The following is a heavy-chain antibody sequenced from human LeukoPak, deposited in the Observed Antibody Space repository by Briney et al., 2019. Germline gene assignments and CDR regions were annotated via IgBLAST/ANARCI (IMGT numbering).Heavy chain of an antibody. CDR3: AKGLRWFGDFYFNFFDY. CDR2: ISYDGGKR. Sequence: GGSLRLSCAASGFNFMTYGMHWVRQAPGKGLEWVAFISYDGGKRFFGESVKGRFTIARDNSENTVSLQMNTLKTEDTAVYYCAKGLRWFGDFYFNFFDYWGQGILVTVSS. J-gene: IGHJ4*02. CDR1: GFNFMTYG. V-gene: IGHV3-30*18. D-gene: IGHD3-10*01.